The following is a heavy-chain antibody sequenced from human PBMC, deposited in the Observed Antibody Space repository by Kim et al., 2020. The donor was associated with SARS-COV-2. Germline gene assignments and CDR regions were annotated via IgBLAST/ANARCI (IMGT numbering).Heavy chain of an antibody. D-gene: IGHD3-3*01. Sequence: VDSVKGRFTISRDNAKNSLYLQMNSLRAEDTAVYYCARGNMYYDFWSGSYWGQGTLVTVSS. J-gene: IGHJ4*02. CDR3: ARGNMYYDFWSGSY. V-gene: IGHV3-7*01.